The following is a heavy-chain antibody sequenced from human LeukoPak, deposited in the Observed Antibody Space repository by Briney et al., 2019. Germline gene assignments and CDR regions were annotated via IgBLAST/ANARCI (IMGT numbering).Heavy chain of an antibody. Sequence: QPGRSLRLSCAASGFTFSSYAMHWVRQAPGKGLEWVAVISYDGSNKYYADSVKGRFTISRDNSKNTLYLQMNSLRAEDTAVYYCAETRVTTPWDYYYGMDVWGQGTTVTVSS. V-gene: IGHV3-30-3*01. CDR1: GFTFSSYA. D-gene: IGHD4-17*01. CDR3: AETRVTTPWDYYYGMDV. J-gene: IGHJ6*02. CDR2: ISYDGSNK.